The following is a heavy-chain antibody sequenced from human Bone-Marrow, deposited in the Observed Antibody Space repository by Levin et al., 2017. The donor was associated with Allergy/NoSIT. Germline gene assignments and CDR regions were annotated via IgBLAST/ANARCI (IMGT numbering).Heavy chain of an antibody. V-gene: IGHV3-20*04. CDR3: AREGIATWGGDGAVDY. J-gene: IGHJ4*02. Sequence: LSLTCAASGFTFDDYGMSWVRQAPGKGLEWVSGINWNGGSTGYADSVKGRFTISRDNAKNSLYLQMNSLRAEDTALYYCAREGIATWGGDGAVDYWGQGTLVTVSS. CDR1: GFTFDDYG. CDR2: INWNGGST. D-gene: IGHD6-13*01.